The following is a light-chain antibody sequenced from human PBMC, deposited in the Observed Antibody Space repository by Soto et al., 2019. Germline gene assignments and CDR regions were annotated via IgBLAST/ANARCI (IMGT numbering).Light chain of an antibody. J-gene: IGKJ2*01. CDR1: QSISSY. CDR3: QQNYSTPYT. V-gene: IGKV1-39*01. CDR2: AAS. Sequence: DIQMTQSPSSLSASVGDRVTIACRASQSISSYLNWYQQKPGKAPKLLIYAASSLQCGVPSRFSGSGSGTDFTLTISSLQPEDFATYYCQQNYSTPYTFGQGTKLEIK.